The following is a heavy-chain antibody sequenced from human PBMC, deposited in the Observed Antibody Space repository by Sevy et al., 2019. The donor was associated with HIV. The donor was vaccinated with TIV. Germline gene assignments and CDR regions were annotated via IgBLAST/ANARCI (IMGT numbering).Heavy chain of an antibody. D-gene: IGHD3-22*01. V-gene: IGHV3-48*02. Sequence: GGSLRLSCAASGFTFSSYSMNWVRQAPGKGLEWVSYISSSSSTIYYADSVKGRITISRDNAKNSLYLQMNSLRDEDTAVYYCARGGYYDSSGYYDFDYWGQGTLVTVSS. CDR2: ISSSSSTI. CDR1: GFTFSSYS. J-gene: IGHJ4*02. CDR3: ARGGYYDSSGYYDFDY.